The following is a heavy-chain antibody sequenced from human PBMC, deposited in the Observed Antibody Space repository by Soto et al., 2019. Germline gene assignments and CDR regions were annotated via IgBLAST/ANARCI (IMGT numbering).Heavy chain of an antibody. CDR2: IDPSDSYT. CDR1: GYSFTSYW. Sequence: PGESLKISCKGSGYSFTSYWISWVRLMPGKGLEWMGRIDPSDSYTNYSPSFQGHVTISADKSISTAYLQWSSLKASDTAMYYCARTPVLRYFDWPLDYWGQGTLVTVSS. J-gene: IGHJ4*02. D-gene: IGHD3-9*01. V-gene: IGHV5-10-1*01. CDR3: ARTPVLRYFDWPLDY.